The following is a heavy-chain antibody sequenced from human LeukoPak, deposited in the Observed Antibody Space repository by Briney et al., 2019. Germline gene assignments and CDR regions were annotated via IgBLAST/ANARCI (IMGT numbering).Heavy chain of an antibody. CDR1: GYTFTSYG. D-gene: IGHD6-19*01. J-gene: IGHJ6*02. CDR2: ISAYNGNT. V-gene: IGHV1-18*01. Sequence: ASVKVSCKASGYTFTSYGISWVRQAPGQGLEWMGWISAYNGNTNNAQKLQGRVTMATDTSTSTAYMELRSLRSDDTAVYYCARANSSGWYYYGMDVWGQGTTVTVSS. CDR3: ARANSSGWYYYGMDV.